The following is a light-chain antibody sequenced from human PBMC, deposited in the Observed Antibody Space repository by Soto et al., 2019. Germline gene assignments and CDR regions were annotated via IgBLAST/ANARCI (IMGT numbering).Light chain of an antibody. V-gene: IGKV3-20*01. CDR3: QQYVTSRRT. Sequence: EIVLTQSPATLSLSPGERATLSCRASLSVSGSQLAWYQQKPGQPPRLLIYGASSRAAGIPDRFSGSGSGTDFTLTINRLEPEDFAVYYCQQYVTSRRTFGPGTKVDNK. CDR2: GAS. J-gene: IGKJ1*01. CDR1: LSVSGSQ.